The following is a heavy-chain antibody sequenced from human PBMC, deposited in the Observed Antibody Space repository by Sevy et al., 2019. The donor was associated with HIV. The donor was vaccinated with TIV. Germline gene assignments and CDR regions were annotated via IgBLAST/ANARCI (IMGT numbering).Heavy chain of an antibody. Sequence: GGSLRLSCAASGFTFSNAWMSWVRQAPGKGLEWVGRIKSKTDGGTTDYAAPVKGRFTISRDDSKNTLYLQMNSLKTVDTAVYYCTTDFREIVVVIDDAFDIWGQGTMVTVSS. J-gene: IGHJ3*02. D-gene: IGHD3-22*01. V-gene: IGHV3-15*01. CDR2: IKSKTDGGTT. CDR3: TTDFREIVVVIDDAFDI. CDR1: GFTFSNAW.